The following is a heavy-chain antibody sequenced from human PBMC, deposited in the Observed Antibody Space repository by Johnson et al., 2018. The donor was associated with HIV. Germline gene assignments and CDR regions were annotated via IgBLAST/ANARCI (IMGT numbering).Heavy chain of an antibody. J-gene: IGHJ3*01. CDR2: ISYSGSST. CDR1: GFSFDSHA. V-gene: IGHV3-23*04. D-gene: IGHD3-16*01. CDR3: AREGDSFGFDV. Sequence: EVQLVESGGGLVQPGGSLRLSCAASGFSFDSHAINWVRQAPGKGLQWVSAISYSGSSTYYADSVKGRFTISRDNSRSTVYLHMINLRADDTALYYCAREGDSFGFDVWGQGTMVTFSS.